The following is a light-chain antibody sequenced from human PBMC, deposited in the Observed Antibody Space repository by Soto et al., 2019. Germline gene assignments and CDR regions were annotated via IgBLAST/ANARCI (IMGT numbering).Light chain of an antibody. CDR3: QQSYSTPYT. Sequence: DIQMTQSPSSLSASVGDRVTITCRASQSINSYLNWYQQKPGKAPDLLIYGASSLQSGVPSRFSGSGSGTDFTLPISSLQPEDFATYYCQQSYSTPYTFGQGTKLEIK. CDR1: QSINSY. V-gene: IGKV1-39*01. J-gene: IGKJ2*01. CDR2: GAS.